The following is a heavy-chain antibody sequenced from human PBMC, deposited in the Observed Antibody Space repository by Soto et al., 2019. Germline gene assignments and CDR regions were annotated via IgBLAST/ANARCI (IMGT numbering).Heavy chain of an antibody. CDR2: INTNTGNP. CDR1: GYTFTSYA. V-gene: IGHV7-4-1*02. J-gene: IGHJ4*02. Sequence: ASVKVSCKASGYTFTSYAMNWVRQAPGQGLEWMGWINTNTGNPTYAQGFTGRFVFSLDTSVSTAYLQISSLKAEDTAVYYCARTYCGGDCYSHFDYWGQGTLVTVSS. CDR3: ARTYCGGDCYSHFDY. D-gene: IGHD2-21*01.